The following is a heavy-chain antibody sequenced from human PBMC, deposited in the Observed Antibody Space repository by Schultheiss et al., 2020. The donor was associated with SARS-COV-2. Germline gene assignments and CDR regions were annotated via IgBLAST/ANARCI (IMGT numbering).Heavy chain of an antibody. Sequence: GGSLRLSCAASGFTFSTYSMHWVRQAPGKGLEWVAFITYDGSNKYYADSVKGRFTISRDNSKNTLYLQMNSLRAEDTAVYYCARGDSSGYYNYFDYWGQGTLVTVSS. CDR3: ARGDSSGYYNYFDY. D-gene: IGHD3-22*01. CDR1: GFTFSTYS. CDR2: ITYDGSNK. J-gene: IGHJ4*02. V-gene: IGHV3-30-3*01.